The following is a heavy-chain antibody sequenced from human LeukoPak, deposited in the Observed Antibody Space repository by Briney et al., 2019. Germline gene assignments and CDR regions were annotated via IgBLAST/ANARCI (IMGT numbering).Heavy chain of an antibody. V-gene: IGHV4-4*07. CDR2: MHTSGST. CDR3: ARDLGSGWYDF. CDR1: GGSISGYY. D-gene: IGHD6-19*01. J-gene: IGHJ5*01. Sequence: SETLSLTCTVSGGSISGYYWSWIRQPAGKGLEWIGRMHTSGSTNYNVSLKSRVTISVDTSRNQFALKLSSVTAADTAIYYCARDLGSGWYDFWGQGTLVTVSS.